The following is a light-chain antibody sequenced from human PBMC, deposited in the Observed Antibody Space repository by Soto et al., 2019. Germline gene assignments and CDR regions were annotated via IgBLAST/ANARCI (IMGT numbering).Light chain of an antibody. CDR3: QQYCSSPLVT. CDR1: QSVSSSY. Sequence: EIVLTQSPGTLSLSPGERATLSCRASQSVSSSYLAWYQQKPGQAPRLVIHGASSRATGIPDRFSGSGSGTSFTLNITRLATEGFAVYYCQQYCSSPLVTFGPWNRLEIK. V-gene: IGKV3-20*01. J-gene: IGKJ5*01. CDR2: GAS.